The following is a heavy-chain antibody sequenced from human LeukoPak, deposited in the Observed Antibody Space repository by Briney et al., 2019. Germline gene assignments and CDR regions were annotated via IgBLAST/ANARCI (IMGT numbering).Heavy chain of an antibody. CDR1: GFTFNNFW. D-gene: IGHD2-2*01. CDR2: IKQDGSEK. Sequence: EGSLRLSCAASGFTFNNFWMNWVRQAPGKGLEWVASIKQDGSEKYFLDSVKGRFTISRDNAKTSLFLQMNSLRAEDTAVYYCARGVYCSPTICYGGRYYYYMDVWGKGTTVTVSS. V-gene: IGHV3-7*01. CDR3: ARGVYCSPTICYGGRYYYYMDV. J-gene: IGHJ6*03.